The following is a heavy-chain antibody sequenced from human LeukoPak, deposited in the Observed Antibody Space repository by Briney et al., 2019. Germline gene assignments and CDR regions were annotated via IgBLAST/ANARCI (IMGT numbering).Heavy chain of an antibody. CDR2: IYYSGST. CDR1: GGSISSYY. V-gene: IGHV4-59*01. CDR3: ARRARYCSSTSCYLQGFDP. D-gene: IGHD2-2*01. J-gene: IGHJ5*02. Sequence: PSETLSLTCTVSGGSISSYYWSWIRQPPGKGPEWIGYIYYSGSTNYNPSLKSRVTISVDTSKNQFSLKLSSVTAADTAVYYCARRARYCSSTSCYLQGFDPWGQGTLVTVSS.